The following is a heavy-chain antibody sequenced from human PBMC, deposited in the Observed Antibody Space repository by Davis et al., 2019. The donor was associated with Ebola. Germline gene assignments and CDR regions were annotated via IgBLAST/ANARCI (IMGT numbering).Heavy chain of an antibody. D-gene: IGHD6-13*01. CDR1: VITFSSYA. V-gene: IGHV3-23*01. J-gene: IGHJ4*02. Sequence: GESLKISCTDSVITFSSYAMTWIRQAPGKGLEWVSVISGSGGTTYYADSVKGRFTISKDNSKNTLYLQMNSLRAEDTAVYYCARVSGTAAAGHWGQGTLVTVSS. CDR3: ARVSGTAAAGH. CDR2: ISGSGGTT.